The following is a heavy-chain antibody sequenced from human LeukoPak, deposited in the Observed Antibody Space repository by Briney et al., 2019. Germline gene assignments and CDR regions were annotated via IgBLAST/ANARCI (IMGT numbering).Heavy chain of an antibody. CDR3: ATLYYYDSSGYYSGLYFDL. CDR2: IYYSGST. D-gene: IGHD3-22*01. Sequence: PSETLSLTCTVSGGSISSSSYYWGWIRQPPGKGLEWVGSIYYSGSTYYNPSLKSRVTISVDTSKKQFSLKLSSVTAADTAVYYCATLYYYDSSGYYSGLYFDLWGRGTLVTVSS. V-gene: IGHV4-39*01. J-gene: IGHJ2*01. CDR1: GGSISSSSYY.